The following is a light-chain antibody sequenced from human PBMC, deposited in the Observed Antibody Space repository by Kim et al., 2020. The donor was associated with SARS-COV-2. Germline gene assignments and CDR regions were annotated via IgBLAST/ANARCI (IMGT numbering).Light chain of an antibody. Sequence: EIVLTQSPGTLSLSPGERVTLSCRASQSVRSNYLAWYQQKPGQAPRLLIYGASSRATGIPDRFSGSGSGTDFTLTIIRLEPEDFAVYYCQQYGSSPETFGQGTKVDIK. J-gene: IGKJ1*01. CDR3: QQYGSSPET. V-gene: IGKV3-20*01. CDR1: QSVRSNY. CDR2: GAS.